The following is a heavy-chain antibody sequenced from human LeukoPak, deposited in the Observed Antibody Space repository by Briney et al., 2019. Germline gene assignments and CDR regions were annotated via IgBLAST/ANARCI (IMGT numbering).Heavy chain of an antibody. D-gene: IGHD3-9*01. CDR3: AKGDDILSGYLLSDY. J-gene: IGHJ4*02. Sequence: PGGSLRLSCAASGFTFSSYVMSWVRQAPGKGLEWVAVISYDGSNKYYADSVKGRFTISRDNSKNTLYLQMNSLRAEDTAVYYCAKGDDILSGYLLSDYWGQGTLVTVSS. V-gene: IGHV3-30*18. CDR1: GFTFSSYV. CDR2: ISYDGSNK.